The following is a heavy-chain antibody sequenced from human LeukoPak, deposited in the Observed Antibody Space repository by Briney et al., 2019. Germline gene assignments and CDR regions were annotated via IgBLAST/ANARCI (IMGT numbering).Heavy chain of an antibody. J-gene: IGHJ4*02. CDR2: IYYSGST. Sequence: SETLSLTCTVSGGSISSYYWSWIRQPPGKGLEWIGYIYYSGSTNYNPSLKSRVTISVDTSKNQFSLKLSSVTAADTAVYYCARGVRTVTMYYFDYWGQGTLVTVPS. V-gene: IGHV4-59*01. CDR3: ARGVRTVTMYYFDY. D-gene: IGHD4-17*01. CDR1: GGSISSYY.